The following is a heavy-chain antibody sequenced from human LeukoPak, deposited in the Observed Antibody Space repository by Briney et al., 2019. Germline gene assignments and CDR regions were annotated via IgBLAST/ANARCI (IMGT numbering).Heavy chain of an antibody. CDR1: GFTFSAYA. V-gene: IGHV3-7*03. CDR2: IKQDGSEK. CDR3: ARLRGSYSMDY. D-gene: IGHD1-26*01. Sequence: PGGSLRLSCAASGFTFSAYAMSWVRQPPGKGLEWVAKIKQDGSEKYYVDSVKGRFTISRDNAKDSLYLQMNSLRAGDEAVYYCARLRGSYSMDYWGQGTLVTVSS. J-gene: IGHJ4*02.